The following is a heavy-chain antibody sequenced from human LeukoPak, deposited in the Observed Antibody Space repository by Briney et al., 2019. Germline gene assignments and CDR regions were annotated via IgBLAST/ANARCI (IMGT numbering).Heavy chain of an antibody. J-gene: IGHJ4*02. V-gene: IGHV1-69*06. D-gene: IGHD6-6*01. CDR3: ARDPPGRPYSSSSYG. CDR2: IIPMFGTA. Sequence: SVKVSCKASGGTFSSYAISWVRQAPGQGLEWMGGIIPMFGTANYAQKFQGRVTITADKSTSTAYMELSSLRSEDTAVYYCARDPPGRPYSSSSYGWGQGTLVTVSS. CDR1: GGTFSSYA.